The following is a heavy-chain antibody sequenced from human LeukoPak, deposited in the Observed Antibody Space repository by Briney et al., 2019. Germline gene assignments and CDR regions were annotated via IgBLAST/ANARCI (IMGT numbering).Heavy chain of an antibody. D-gene: IGHD1-14*01. CDR1: GYTFTGYS. J-gene: IGHJ4*02. CDR3: ARDRYIKRGPEKPRNSAPGNY. CDR2: INPNSGST. V-gene: IGHV1-2*02. Sequence: ASVKVSCKASGYTFTGYSMHWVRQAPGQGLEWMGWINPNSGSTNYAQKFQGRVTITRDTSISTAYMELSRLRSDDTAVYYCARDRYIKRGPEKPRNSAPGNYWGQGTLVTVSS.